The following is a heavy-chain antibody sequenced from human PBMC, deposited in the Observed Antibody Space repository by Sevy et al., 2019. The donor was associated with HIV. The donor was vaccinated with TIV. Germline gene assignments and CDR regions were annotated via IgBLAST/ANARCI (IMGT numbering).Heavy chain of an antibody. V-gene: IGHV3-23*01. CDR3: XXXLXXXAANDAFDI. CDR2: ISGSGGST. Sequence: GESLKISCAASGFTFSSYAMSWVRQAPGKGLEWVSAISGSGGSTYYADSVKGRFTISRDNSKNTLYLQMNSLRAEDXXVYYXXXXLXXXAANDAFDIWGQGTMVTVSS. CDR1: GFTFSSYA. J-gene: IGHJ3*02. D-gene: IGHD2-15*01.